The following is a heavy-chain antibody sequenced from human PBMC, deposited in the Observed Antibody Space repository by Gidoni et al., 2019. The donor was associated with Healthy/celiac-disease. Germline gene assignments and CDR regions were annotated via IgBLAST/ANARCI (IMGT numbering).Heavy chain of an antibody. CDR1: RFTLRSYA. CDR3: ARGGYCSSSSCPPAYYYGMDV. V-gene: IGHV3-30-3*01. CDR2: ISHDGSSK. D-gene: IGHD2-2*01. J-gene: IGHJ6*02. Sequence: QVQLVESGGGVVQPGRSLRLSCAASRFTLRSYAMLWVRQAPGKGLEWVAVISHDGSSKYYADSVKCRFTISRDNSKNTLYLQMNSLRAEDTAVFYCARGGYCSSSSCPPAYYYGMDVWGQGTTVTVSS.